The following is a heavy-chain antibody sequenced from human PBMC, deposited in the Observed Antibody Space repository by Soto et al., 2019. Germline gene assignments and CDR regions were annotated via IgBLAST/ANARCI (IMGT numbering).Heavy chain of an antibody. CDR2: ISSSSSYI. CDR1: GFTFSSYS. Sequence: GGSLRLSCAASGFTFSSYSMNWVRQAPGKGLEWVSSISSSSSYIYYADSVKGRFTISRDNAKNSLYLQMNSLRAEDTAVYYCATNYDFWSCYYAADYWGQGTLVTVSS. J-gene: IGHJ4*02. D-gene: IGHD3-3*01. CDR3: ATNYDFWSCYYAADY. V-gene: IGHV3-21*01.